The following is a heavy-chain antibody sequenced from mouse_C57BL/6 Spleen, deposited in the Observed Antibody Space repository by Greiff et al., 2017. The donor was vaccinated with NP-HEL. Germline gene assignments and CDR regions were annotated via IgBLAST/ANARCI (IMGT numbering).Heavy chain of an antibody. J-gene: IGHJ2*01. Sequence: QVQLQQSGPELVKPGASVKISCKASGYAFSSSWMNWVKQRPGKGLEWIGRIYPGVGDTNYNGKFKGKATLTADKSSSTAYMQLRSLTSDDSAVYFCARDWAITTVVAGGYWGQGTTLTVSS. CDR2: IYPGVGDT. V-gene: IGHV1-82*01. CDR3: ARDWAITTVVAGGY. CDR1: GYAFSSSW. D-gene: IGHD1-1*01.